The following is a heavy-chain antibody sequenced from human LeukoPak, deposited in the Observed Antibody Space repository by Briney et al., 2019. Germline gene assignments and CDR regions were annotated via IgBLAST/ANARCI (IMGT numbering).Heavy chain of an antibody. CDR3: ARARYGSGISDFDY. D-gene: IGHD3-10*01. V-gene: IGHV3-21*01. CDR2: ISSSSSYI. Sequence: GGSLRLSCAACGFTFSSYSMNWVRQAPGKGLEWVSSISSSSSYIYYADSVKGRFTISRDNAKNSLYLQMNSLRAEDTAVYYCARARYGSGISDFDYWGQRTLVTVSS. J-gene: IGHJ4*02. CDR1: GFTFSSYS.